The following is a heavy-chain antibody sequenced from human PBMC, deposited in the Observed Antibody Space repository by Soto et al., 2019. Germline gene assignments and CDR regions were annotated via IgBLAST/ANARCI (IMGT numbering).Heavy chain of an antibody. CDR1: GYTFTDYY. Sequence: GASVKVSCKASGYTFTDYYMYWVRQAPGQGLEWMGWISAYNGNTNYAQKLQGRVTMTTDTSTSTAYMELRSLRSDDTAVYYCARDWNYDRFDPWGQGTLVTVSS. V-gene: IGHV1-18*04. CDR3: ARDWNYDRFDP. CDR2: ISAYNGNT. J-gene: IGHJ5*02. D-gene: IGHD1-7*01.